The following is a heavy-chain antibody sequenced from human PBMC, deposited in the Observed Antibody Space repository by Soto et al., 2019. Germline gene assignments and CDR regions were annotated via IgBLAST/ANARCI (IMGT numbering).Heavy chain of an antibody. V-gene: IGHV1-8*01. CDR1: GYTFTSND. CDR3: ARPLCSSTRCGPYFFDS. J-gene: IGHJ4*02. D-gene: IGHD2-2*01. Sequence: GASVKVSCKASGYTFTSNDINWVRQAPGQGPEWMGWMNPDNGKTVFAQKFQGRITMTRNTSISTAYMELSSLRSDDTAVYFCARPLCSSTRCGPYFFDSWGQGSLVTVSS. CDR2: MNPDNGKT.